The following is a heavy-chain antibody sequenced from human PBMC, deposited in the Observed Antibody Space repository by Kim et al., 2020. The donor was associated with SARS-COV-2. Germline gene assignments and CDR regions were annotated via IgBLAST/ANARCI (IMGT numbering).Heavy chain of an antibody. CDR3: SRNYGGYYYYCLDV. CDR1: GGSISSYY. CDR2: IYYSGST. J-gene: IGHJ6*02. V-gene: IGHV4-59*01. Sequence: SETLSLTCTVSGGSISSYYWSWIRQPPGRGLEWIGYIYYSGSTIYSPSLKSRVTMSGDTSKNQFSLKLNSVTAAATAVYSFSRNYGGYYYYCLDVWGQGT. D-gene: IGHD4-17*01.